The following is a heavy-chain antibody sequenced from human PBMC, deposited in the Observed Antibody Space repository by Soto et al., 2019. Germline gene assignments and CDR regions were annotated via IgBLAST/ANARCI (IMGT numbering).Heavy chain of an antibody. V-gene: IGHV4-4*02. J-gene: IGHJ2*01. D-gene: IGHD2-2*01. CDR3: ASTRDYWYFDL. CDR2: IYHSGST. CDR1: GGSISNSNW. Sequence: QVQMQESGPGLVKPSGTLSLTCAVSGGSISNSNWWSWVRQPPGKGLEWIGEIYHSGSTNYNPSLKSRLTMSVNKSMNHFSLRVTSVTAADTAVYYCASTRDYWYFDLWGRGTLVTVSS.